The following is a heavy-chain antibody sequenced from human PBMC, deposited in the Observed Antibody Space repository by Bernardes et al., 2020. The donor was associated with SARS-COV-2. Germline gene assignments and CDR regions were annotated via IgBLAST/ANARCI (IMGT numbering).Heavy chain of an antibody. J-gene: IGHJ4*02. CDR2: ISGSGVST. Sequence: SLRLSCAASGFTFSSSVMSWVRQAPGKGLEWVSTISGSGVSTNYADSVKGRFTISRDKSKNTLYLQMNSLRVEDTAVYYCAKDGDYYDILTGYYTSRNYYFDCWGQGTLVTVSS. CDR1: GFTFSSSV. D-gene: IGHD3-9*01. V-gene: IGHV3-23*01. CDR3: AKDGDYYDILTGYYTSRNYYFDC.